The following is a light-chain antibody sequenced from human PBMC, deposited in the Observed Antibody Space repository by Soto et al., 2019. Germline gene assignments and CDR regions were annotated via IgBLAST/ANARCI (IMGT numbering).Light chain of an antibody. J-gene: IGLJ1*01. CDR1: NIGSKS. Sequence: SYELTQPPSVSVAPGQTARITCGGNNIGSKSVHWYQRKPGQAPVLVVYDDSDRPSGIPERFSGSNSGNTATLTISRVEAGDEADYYCQVWGSSSDHFYVFGTGTKLTVL. CDR2: DDS. V-gene: IGLV3-21*02. CDR3: QVWGSSSDHFYV.